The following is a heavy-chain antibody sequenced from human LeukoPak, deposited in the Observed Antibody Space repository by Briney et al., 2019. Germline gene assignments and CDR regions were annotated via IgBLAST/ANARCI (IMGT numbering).Heavy chain of an antibody. V-gene: IGHV3-21*01. Sequence: GGSLRLSCAASGFTFSSYSMNWVRQAPGKGLEWVSSISSSSSYIYYADSVKGRFTISRDNAKNSLYLQMNSLRAEDTAVYYCASPIRYSSYYGMDVWGQGTTVTVSS. CDR2: ISSSSSYI. J-gene: IGHJ6*02. CDR3: ASPIRYSSYYGMDV. CDR1: GFTFSSYS. D-gene: IGHD6-13*01.